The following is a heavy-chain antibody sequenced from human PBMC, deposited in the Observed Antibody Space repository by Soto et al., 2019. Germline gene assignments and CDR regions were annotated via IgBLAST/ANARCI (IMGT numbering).Heavy chain of an antibody. D-gene: IGHD6-19*01. CDR2: IIPILGIA. CDR1: GGTFSSYT. CDR3: ARDMKAGYSSGRTYYFDY. Sequence: GASVKVSCKASGGTFSSYTISWVRQAPGQGLEWMGRIIPILGIANYAQKFQGRVTITADKSTSTAYMELSSLRSEDTAVYYCARDMKAGYSSGRTYYFDYWGQGTLVTVSS. J-gene: IGHJ4*02. V-gene: IGHV1-69*04.